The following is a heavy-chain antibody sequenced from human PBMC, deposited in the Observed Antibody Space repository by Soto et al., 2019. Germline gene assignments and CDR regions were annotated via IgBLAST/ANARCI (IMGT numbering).Heavy chain of an antibody. D-gene: IGHD6-13*01. CDR3: ARARRYSSSWYEADYYGMDV. V-gene: IGHV5-51*01. CDR2: IYPGDSDT. Sequence: GESLKISCKGSGYSFTSYWIGWVRQMPGKGLEWMGIIYPGDSDTRYSPSFQGQVTISADKSISTAYLQWSSLKASDTAMYYCARARRYSSSWYEADYYGMDVWGQGTTVTVSS. CDR1: GYSFTSYW. J-gene: IGHJ6*02.